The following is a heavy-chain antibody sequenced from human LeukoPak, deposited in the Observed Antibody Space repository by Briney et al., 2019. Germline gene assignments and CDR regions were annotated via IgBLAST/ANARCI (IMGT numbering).Heavy chain of an antibody. CDR3: ARSSEGAAGYYYYYYMDV. J-gene: IGHJ6*03. CDR1: GYTFTGYY. CDR2: INPNSGGT. D-gene: IGHD6-13*01. V-gene: IGHV1-2*02. Sequence: ASVKVSCKASGYTFTGYYMHWVRQAPGQGLEWMGWINPNSGGTNYAQKFQGRVTMTRDTSISTAYMELSRLRSDDTAVYYCARSSEGAAGYYYYYYMDVWGKGTTVTVSS.